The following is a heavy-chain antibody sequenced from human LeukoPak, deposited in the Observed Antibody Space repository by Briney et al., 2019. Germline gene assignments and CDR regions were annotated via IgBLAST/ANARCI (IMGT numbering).Heavy chain of an antibody. CDR2: INPNSGGT. V-gene: IGHV1-2*02. J-gene: IGHJ4*02. CDR1: GYTFTGYY. CDR3: ATEYYYDSSGYWN. Sequence: ASVKVSCKASGYTFTGYYMHWVRQAPGQGLEWMGWINPNSGGTNYAQKFQGRVTMTTDTSTSTAYMELRSLRSDDTAVYYCATEYYYDSSGYWNWGQGTLVTVSS. D-gene: IGHD3-22*01.